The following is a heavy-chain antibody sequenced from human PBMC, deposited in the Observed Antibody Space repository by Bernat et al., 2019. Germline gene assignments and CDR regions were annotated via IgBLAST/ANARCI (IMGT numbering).Heavy chain of an antibody. V-gene: IGHV3-7*03. Sequence: EVQLVESGGGLVQPGGSLRLSCAASGFTFSSYWMSWVRQAPGKGLEWLANIKQDGSEKYYVDSVKGRFTISRDNAKNSLYLQMNSLRAEDTAVYYCARSLSDTATLPHYYYGMDVWGQGTTVTVSS. CDR1: GFTFSSYW. CDR3: ARSLSDTATLPHYYYGMDV. D-gene: IGHD5-18*01. CDR2: IKQDGSEK. J-gene: IGHJ6*02.